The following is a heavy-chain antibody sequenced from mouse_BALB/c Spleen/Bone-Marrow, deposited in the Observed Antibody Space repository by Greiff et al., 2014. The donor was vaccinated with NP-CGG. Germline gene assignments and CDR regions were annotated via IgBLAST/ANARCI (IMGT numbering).Heavy chain of an antibody. CDR1: GFDFSRYW. Sequence: EVMLVESGGGLVKPGGSLKLSCAASGFDFSRYWMSWVRQAQGKGLEWIGEINPGSNTINYTPSLKDKFIISRDNAKNTLYLQMIKVRSEDTALYYCARLGYYGGFAYWGQGTLVTVSA. V-gene: IGHV4-1*02. CDR2: INPGSNTI. CDR3: ARLGYYGGFAY. D-gene: IGHD2-3*01. J-gene: IGHJ3*01.